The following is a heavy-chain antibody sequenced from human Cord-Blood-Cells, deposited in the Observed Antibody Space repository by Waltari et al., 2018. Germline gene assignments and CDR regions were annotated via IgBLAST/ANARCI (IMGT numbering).Heavy chain of an antibody. J-gene: IGHJ4*02. CDR3: ARESTGRYLSY. CDR2: INPNRGGT. V-gene: IGHV1-2*02. D-gene: IGHD3-9*01. CDR1: GYTFTGYY. Sequence: QVQLVQSGAEVKKPGASVKVSCKASGYTFTGYYMHWVRQAPGQGLEWMGWINPNRGGTNYAQKFQGRVTMTRDTSISTAYMELSRLRSDDTAVYYCARESTGRYLSYWGQGTLVTVSS.